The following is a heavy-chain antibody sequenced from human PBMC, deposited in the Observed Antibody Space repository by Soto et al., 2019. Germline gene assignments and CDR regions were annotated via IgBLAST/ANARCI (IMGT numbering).Heavy chain of an antibody. D-gene: IGHD6-19*01. Sequence: GSLRLSCAASGFTFSSYAMHWVRQAPGKGLEWVAVISYDGSNEYYADSVKGRFTISRDNSKNTLYLQMNSLRAEDTAVYYCARAHPESWLVNFDYWGQGTLVTVSS. CDR2: ISYDGSNE. V-gene: IGHV3-30-3*01. CDR3: ARAHPESWLVNFDY. J-gene: IGHJ4*02. CDR1: GFTFSSYA.